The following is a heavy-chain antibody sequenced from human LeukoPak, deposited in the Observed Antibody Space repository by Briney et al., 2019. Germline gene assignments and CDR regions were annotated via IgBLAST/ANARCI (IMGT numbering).Heavy chain of an antibody. J-gene: IGHJ4*02. V-gene: IGHV3-7*01. Sequence: PGGSLRLSCVASGFTSGPYWMAWIRQSPGQGLEFVANINPDGSDINYVDSVKGRFTISRDNAKNSLFLQMISLRAEDTGVYYCVRGGSFGGSRYYPDCWGQGTLVTVSS. CDR3: VRGGSFGGSRYYPDC. CDR1: GFTSGPYW. D-gene: IGHD3-22*01. CDR2: INPDGSDI.